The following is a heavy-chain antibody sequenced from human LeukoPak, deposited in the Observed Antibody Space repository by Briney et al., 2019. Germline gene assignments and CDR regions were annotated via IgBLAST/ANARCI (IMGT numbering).Heavy chain of an antibody. Sequence: SETLSLTCTVSGGSISSGSYYWSWIRQPAGKGLEWIGRIYTSGSTNYNPSLKSRVTISVDTSKNQFSLKLSSVTATYTAVYYCSRGGAGCNSTIWHLYNWFDPWGQGTLVTVSS. CDR3: SRGGAGCNSTIWHLYNWFDP. J-gene: IGHJ5*02. CDR2: IYTSGST. D-gene: IGHD2-2*01. V-gene: IGHV4-61*02. CDR1: GGSISSGSYY.